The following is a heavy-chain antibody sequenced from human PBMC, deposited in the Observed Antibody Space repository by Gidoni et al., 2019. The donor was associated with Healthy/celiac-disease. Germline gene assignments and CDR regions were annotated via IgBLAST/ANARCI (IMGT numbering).Heavy chain of an antibody. D-gene: IGHD2-2*01. CDR3: AKDLFLGFVVVPAALDAFDI. CDR2: ISGSGGST. CDR1: GFTFRSYA. Sequence: EVQLLESGGGLVQPGGSLRLSCAASGFTFRSYAMSWVRQAPGKGLEWVSAISGSGGSTYYADSVKGRFTISRDNSKNTLYLQMNSLRAEDTAVYYCAKDLFLGFVVVPAALDAFDIWGQGTMVTVSS. V-gene: IGHV3-23*01. J-gene: IGHJ3*02.